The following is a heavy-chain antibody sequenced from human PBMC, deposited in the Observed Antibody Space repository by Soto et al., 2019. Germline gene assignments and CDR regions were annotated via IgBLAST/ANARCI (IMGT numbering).Heavy chain of an antibody. CDR2: IIPIFGTA. D-gene: IGHD4-17*01. CDR1: GGSFSSYA. CDR3: ARLSHDYGGNSRVDP. J-gene: IGHJ5*02. Sequence: VTVSGTDSGGSFSSYAISGVRPAPRQGLEWMGGIIPIFGTANYAQKFQGRVTITADESTSTAYMELSSLRSEDTAVYYCARLSHDYGGNSRVDPWGQGTLVTVSS. V-gene: IGHV1-69*01.